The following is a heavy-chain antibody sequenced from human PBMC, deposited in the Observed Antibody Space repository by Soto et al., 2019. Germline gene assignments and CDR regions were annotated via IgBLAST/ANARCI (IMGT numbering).Heavy chain of an antibody. D-gene: IGHD3-16*02. CDR3: AREELITFGRVIVGPPPGDY. V-gene: IGHV1-3*01. J-gene: IGHJ4*02. CDR1: GYTFTSYA. CDR2: INAGNGNT. Sequence: QVQLVQSGAEVKKPGASVKVSCKASGYTFTSYAMHWVRQAPGQRLEWMGWINAGNGNTKYSQKFQGRVTITRDTSASTAYMELSSLRSEDTAVYYCAREELITFGRVIVGPPPGDYWGQGTLVTVSS.